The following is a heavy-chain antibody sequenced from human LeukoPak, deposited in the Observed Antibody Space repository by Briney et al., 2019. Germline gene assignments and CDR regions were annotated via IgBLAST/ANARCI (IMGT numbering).Heavy chain of an antibody. CDR2: ISYDGSHK. CDR1: GFTFSSYA. Sequence: RGSLRLSCAASGFTFSSYALHWVRQAPGKGLEWVAVISYDGSHKYYADSVKGRFTISRDNSKNTLYLQMNSLRPEDTALYYCARGSYGSGTEQYYFDNWGQGALVTVSS. CDR3: ARGSYGSGTEQYYFDN. D-gene: IGHD3-10*01. V-gene: IGHV3-30*04. J-gene: IGHJ4*02.